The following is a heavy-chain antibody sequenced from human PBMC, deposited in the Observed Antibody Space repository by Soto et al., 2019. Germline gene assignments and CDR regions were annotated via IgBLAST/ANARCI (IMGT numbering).Heavy chain of an antibody. CDR2: ISSEGTTT. V-gene: IGHV3-74*01. Sequence: GALRLSCAASAFTFSSYWMQWVRQAPGKGLVWVSRISSEGTTTFYADSVKGRFTISRDNAKNTLYLQMNSLRAEDTAVYYCGRAPGGTGIVDYWVQGNLVTVSS. D-gene: IGHD7-27*01. J-gene: IGHJ4*02. CDR1: AFTFSSYW. CDR3: GRAPGGTGIVDY.